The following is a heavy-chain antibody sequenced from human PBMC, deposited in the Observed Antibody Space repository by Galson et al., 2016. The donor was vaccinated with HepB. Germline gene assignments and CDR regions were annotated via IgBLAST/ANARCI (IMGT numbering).Heavy chain of an antibody. Sequence: TLSLTCTVSGGSISSGHYPWSRGYSWSWIRQPAGKGLEWIGYLYHGGSTYYNPSLKSRVTISLGRSKNQFSLNLNSVTAADPAVFYCARGGIVGIGGMDVWGQGTTVTVSS. D-gene: IGHD2-15*01. CDR2: LYHGGST. V-gene: IGHV4-30-2*01. CDR3: ARGGIVGIGGMDV. J-gene: IGHJ6*02. CDR1: GGSISSGHYPWSRGYS.